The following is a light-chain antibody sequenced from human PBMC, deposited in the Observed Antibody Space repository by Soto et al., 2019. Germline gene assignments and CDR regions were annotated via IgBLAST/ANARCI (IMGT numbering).Light chain of an antibody. J-gene: IGLJ1*01. Sequence: QSALTQPPSASGSPGQSVTISCTGTSSDVGGYNSVSWYQLHPGKGPKLIIYEVSKRPSGVPDRFSGSKSANTASLTVSGLQAEDEADYYCSSYAGSNNYVFGTGTKLTVL. CDR1: SSDVGGYNS. CDR2: EVS. CDR3: SSYAGSNNYV. V-gene: IGLV2-8*01.